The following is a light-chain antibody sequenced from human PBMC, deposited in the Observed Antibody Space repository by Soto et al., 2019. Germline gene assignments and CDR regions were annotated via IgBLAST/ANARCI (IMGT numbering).Light chain of an antibody. J-gene: IGLJ3*02. CDR1: SSNIGAGYD. CDR3: QSYDSSLIGWV. CDR2: GNS. Sequence: QSVLTQPPSVSGAPGQRVTISCTGSSSNIGAGYDVHWYQQLPGTAPKLLIYGNSNRPSGVPDRFSGSKSGASASLAITGLQAEDEADDYCQSYDSSLIGWVFGGGTKLTVL. V-gene: IGLV1-40*01.